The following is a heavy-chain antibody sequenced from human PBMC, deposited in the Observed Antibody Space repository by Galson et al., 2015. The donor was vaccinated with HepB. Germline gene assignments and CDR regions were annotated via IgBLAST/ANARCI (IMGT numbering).Heavy chain of an antibody. CDR1: GFTFSSYA. D-gene: IGHD3-10*01. V-gene: IGHV3-48*03. Sequence: SLRLSCAASGFTFSSYAMHWVRQAPGKGLEWVAYISSDYTSIDYADSVKGRFTISRDNAKNSLWLQMNSLRADDTAIYYCARDRGGSGSFLSKYYDMDVWGQGTTVTVSS. CDR3: ARDRGGSGSFLSKYYDMDV. CDR2: ISSDYTSI. J-gene: IGHJ6*03.